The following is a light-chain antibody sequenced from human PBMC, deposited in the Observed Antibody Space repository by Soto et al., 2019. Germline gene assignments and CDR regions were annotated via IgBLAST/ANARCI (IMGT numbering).Light chain of an antibody. Sequence: QSVLTQSPSVAEAPGQRFTISCTGSSSNIGAGYEAHWYQQVPGTAPKLLIYENNNRPSGVPDRFSGSKSGTSASLAITGLQAEDEAEYYCQSYDSSLSGYVFGTGTKLTVL. CDR2: ENN. CDR1: SSNIGAGYE. J-gene: IGLJ1*01. V-gene: IGLV1-40*01. CDR3: QSYDSSLSGYV.